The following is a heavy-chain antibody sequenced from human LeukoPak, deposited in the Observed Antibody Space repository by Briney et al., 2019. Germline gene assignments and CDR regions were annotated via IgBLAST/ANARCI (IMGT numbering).Heavy chain of an antibody. J-gene: IGHJ4*02. D-gene: IGHD3-10*01. CDR1: GGSIRSYY. CDR2: IYTSGST. CDR3: AKDGNYYGSGSYYTDY. V-gene: IGHV4-4*07. Sequence: SETLSLTCTVSGGSIRSYYWSWIRQPAGKGLEWIGRIYTSGSTNYNPSLKSRVTMSVDTSKNQFSLKLSSVTAADTAVYYCAKDGNYYGSGSYYTDYWGQGTLVTVSS.